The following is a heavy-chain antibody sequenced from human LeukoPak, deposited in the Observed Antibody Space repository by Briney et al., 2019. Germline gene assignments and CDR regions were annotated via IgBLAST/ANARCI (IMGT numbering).Heavy chain of an antibody. J-gene: IGHJ4*02. Sequence: ASVRVSCKASGYTFTSYGIIWVRQATGQGLEWMGWMNPNSGNTGYAQKFQGRVTMTSNTSISTAYMELSGLTSEDTAVYYCARGLRREQQLLRAFDSWGQGTLVTVSS. CDR3: ARGLRREQQLLRAFDS. V-gene: IGHV1-8*02. CDR2: MNPNSGNT. CDR1: GYTFTSYG. D-gene: IGHD6-13*01.